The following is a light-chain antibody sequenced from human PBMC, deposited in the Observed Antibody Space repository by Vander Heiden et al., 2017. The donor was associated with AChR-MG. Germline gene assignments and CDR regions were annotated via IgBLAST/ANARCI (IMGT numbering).Light chain of an antibody. CDR3: SSYTSISTLVV. CDR1: RGDVGGYDY. CDR2: DVS. Sequence: QPALTQPASVSRSPGQSITIPCPGTRGDVGGYDYVSWYQQHPGQVPTLMIYDVSNRPSGVSNRFSGSKSGITASLTISGLQAEDEADYYCSSYTSISTLVVFGGGTKL. V-gene: IGLV2-14*01. J-gene: IGLJ2*01.